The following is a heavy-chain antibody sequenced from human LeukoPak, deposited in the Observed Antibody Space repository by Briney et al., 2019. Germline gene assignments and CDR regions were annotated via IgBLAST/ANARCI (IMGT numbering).Heavy chain of an antibody. CDR1: GGSISGYF. D-gene: IGHD1-1*01. Sequence: SETLSLTCTVSGGSISGYFWSWIRQSPGKGLEWIEYIYYIGSTKYNPSLKSRVTISVDTSKNQFSLKVKSVTAADTAVYYCARLNQLERFDAFDIWGQGTMVTVSS. CDR2: IYYIGST. J-gene: IGHJ3*02. V-gene: IGHV4-59*08. CDR3: ARLNQLERFDAFDI.